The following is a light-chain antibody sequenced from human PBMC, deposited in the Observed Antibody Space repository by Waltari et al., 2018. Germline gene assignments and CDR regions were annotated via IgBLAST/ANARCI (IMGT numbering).Light chain of an antibody. V-gene: IGKV1D-13*01. CDR1: QGISSA. Sequence: AVQLTQSPSSLSASVGDRVTITCRASQGISSALAWYQQKPGKPPSLLIYGASTLETGVPSRFSGSGSGTDFTLTITSLQPEDFATYYCQQFNNFPPYTFGQGTKLEI. CDR2: GAS. CDR3: QQFNNFPPYT. J-gene: IGKJ2*01.